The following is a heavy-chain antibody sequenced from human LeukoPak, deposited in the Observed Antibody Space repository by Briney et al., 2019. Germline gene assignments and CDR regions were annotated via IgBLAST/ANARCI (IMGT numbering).Heavy chain of an antibody. CDR3: ARFSMVRGRFGWFDP. Sequence: SETLSLTCTVSGGSISSYYWSWIRQPPGKGLEWIGYIYYSGSTNYNPSLKSRVTISVDTSKNQFSLKLSSVTAADTAVYYRARFSMVRGRFGWFDPWGQGTLVTVSS. D-gene: IGHD3-10*01. V-gene: IGHV4-59*01. J-gene: IGHJ5*02. CDR1: GGSISSYY. CDR2: IYYSGST.